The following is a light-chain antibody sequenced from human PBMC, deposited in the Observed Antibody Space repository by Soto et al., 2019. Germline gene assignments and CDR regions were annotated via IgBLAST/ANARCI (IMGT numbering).Light chain of an antibody. Sequence: SYELTQPPSVSVAPGQTASISCGENNIGSRSVHWYQQKPGQAPVLVVHDDSDRPSGIPERFSGSKSGNTASLTVSGLQAEDEADYYCTSYAGDTSLGVLGGGTKLTVL. CDR2: DDS. J-gene: IGLJ3*02. CDR3: TSYAGDTSLGV. CDR1: NIGSRS. V-gene: IGLV3-21*02.